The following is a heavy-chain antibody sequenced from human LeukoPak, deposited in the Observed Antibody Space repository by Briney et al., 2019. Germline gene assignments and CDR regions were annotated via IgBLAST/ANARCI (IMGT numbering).Heavy chain of an antibody. Sequence: GGSLRLSCTVSGFTVSTNSMSWVRQAPGKGLEWVSAISGSGGSTYYADSVKGRFTISRDNSKNTLYLQMNSLRAEDTAVYYCAKRYCTNGVCYTNSQPFDYWGQGTLVTVSS. CDR2: ISGSGGST. D-gene: IGHD2-8*01. J-gene: IGHJ4*02. CDR3: AKRYCTNGVCYTNSQPFDY. V-gene: IGHV3-23*01. CDR1: GFTVSTNS.